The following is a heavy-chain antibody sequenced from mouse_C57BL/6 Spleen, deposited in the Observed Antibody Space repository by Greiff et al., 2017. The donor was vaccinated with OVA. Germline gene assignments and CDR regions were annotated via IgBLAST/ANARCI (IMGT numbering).Heavy chain of an antibody. CDR2: IWSGGST. V-gene: IGHV2-2*01. Sequence: VQLQQSGPGLVQPSQSLSITCTVSGFSLTSYGVHWVRQSPGKGLEWLGVIWSGGSTDYTAAFISRLSISKDNSKSQVFFKMNSLQADDTAIYYCASTTVVATDAMDYWGQGTSVTVSS. CDR3: ASTTVVATDAMDY. D-gene: IGHD1-1*01. J-gene: IGHJ4*01. CDR1: GFSLTSYG.